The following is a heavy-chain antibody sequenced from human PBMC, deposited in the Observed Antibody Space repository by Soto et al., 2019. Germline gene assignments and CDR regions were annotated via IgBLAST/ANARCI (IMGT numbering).Heavy chain of an antibody. CDR3: AKIGVAGTYYYYYYGMDV. CDR2: ISGSGGST. CDR1: GFTLSSYA. Sequence: GGSMRLSCAASGFTLSSYAMSWVRQAPGKGLEWVSAISGSGGSTYYADSVKGRFTISRDNSKNTLYLQMNSLRAEDTAVYYCAKIGVAGTYYYYYYGMDVWGQGTTVTVSS. V-gene: IGHV3-23*01. D-gene: IGHD6-19*01. J-gene: IGHJ6*02.